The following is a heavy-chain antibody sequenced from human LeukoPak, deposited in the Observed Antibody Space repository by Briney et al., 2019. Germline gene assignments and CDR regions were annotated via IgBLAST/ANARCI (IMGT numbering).Heavy chain of an antibody. CDR2: IYSNNTT. CDR3: AKGITVMMVAPGY. Sequence: GGSLRLSCAASGFTVSSNYMTWVRQAPGKGLEWVSVIYSNNTTFYADSVKGRFTISRDKSKNTLYLQMNSLRAEDTAVYYCAKGITVMMVAPGYWGQGTLVTVSS. J-gene: IGHJ4*02. V-gene: IGHV3-53*01. CDR1: GFTVSSNY. D-gene: IGHD3-22*01.